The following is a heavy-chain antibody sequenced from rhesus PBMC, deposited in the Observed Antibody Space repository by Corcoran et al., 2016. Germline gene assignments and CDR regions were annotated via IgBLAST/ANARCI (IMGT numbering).Heavy chain of an antibody. CDR3: AKYLAYFDY. Sequence: QLQLQESGPGLVKPSETLSVTCAVSGGSISSSYWSWIRQAPGKGLEWIGYIYGSGSSTNYNPSLESRVTLSVDTSKNQLSLKLSSVTTADTAVYYCAKYLAYFDYWGQGVLVTVSS. V-gene: IGHV4-169*01. J-gene: IGHJ4*01. D-gene: IGHD2-21*01. CDR2: IYGSGSST. CDR1: GGSISSSY.